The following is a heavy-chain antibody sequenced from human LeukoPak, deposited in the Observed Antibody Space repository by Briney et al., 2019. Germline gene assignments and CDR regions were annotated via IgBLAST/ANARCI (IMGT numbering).Heavy chain of an antibody. J-gene: IGHJ4*02. CDR2: IIPIFGTA. Sequence: SVKVSCKASGGTFSSYAISWVRQAPGQGLEWMGGIIPIFGTANYAQKFQGRVTITADKSTSTAYMELSSLRSDDTAVYYCARYYDILTGYIDYWGQGTLVTVSS. CDR3: ARYYDILTGYIDY. CDR1: GGTFSSYA. D-gene: IGHD3-9*01. V-gene: IGHV1-69*06.